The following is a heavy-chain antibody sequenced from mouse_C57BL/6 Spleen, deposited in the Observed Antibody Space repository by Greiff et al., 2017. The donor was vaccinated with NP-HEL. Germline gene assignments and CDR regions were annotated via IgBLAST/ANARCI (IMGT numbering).Heavy chain of an antibody. Sequence: QVQLQQSGAELVRPGTSVKMSCKASGYTFTNYWIGWAKQRPGHGLEWIGDIYPGGGYTNYNEKFKGKATMTADKSSSTAYMQFSSLTSEDSAIYYCARRGYSGSSMDYFDYWGQGTTLTVSS. CDR1: GYTFTNYW. CDR3: ARRGYSGSSMDYFDY. D-gene: IGHD1-1*01. J-gene: IGHJ2*01. CDR2: IYPGGGYT. V-gene: IGHV1-63*01.